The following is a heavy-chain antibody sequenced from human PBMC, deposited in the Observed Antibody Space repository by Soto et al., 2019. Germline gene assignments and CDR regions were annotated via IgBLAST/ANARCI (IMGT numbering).Heavy chain of an antibody. D-gene: IGHD1-26*01. CDR3: ARGGPGIWFDP. Sequence: PSETLSLTCSVSGGSISSYYWNWIRQPAGKGLEWIGHIYTSGYSISNPSLKSRVTLSVDTSKNQFSLNLRSVTAADTAIYYCARGGPGIWFDPWGQGTLVTVSS. CDR2: IYTSGYS. CDR1: GGSISSYY. V-gene: IGHV4-4*07. J-gene: IGHJ5*02.